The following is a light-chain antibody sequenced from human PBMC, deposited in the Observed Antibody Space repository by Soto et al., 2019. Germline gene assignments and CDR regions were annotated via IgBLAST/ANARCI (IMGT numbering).Light chain of an antibody. CDR2: KAS. V-gene: IGKV1-5*03. Sequence: DIQMTQSPSTLSASVGDRVTITCRASETISDWLAWYQQKPGKAPNLLIYKASSLESGVPSRFSGSGSGTEFTLTISSLQSDDFATYYCQQYIYFPVTFGQGTKVAIK. CDR3: QQYIYFPVT. J-gene: IGKJ1*01. CDR1: ETISDW.